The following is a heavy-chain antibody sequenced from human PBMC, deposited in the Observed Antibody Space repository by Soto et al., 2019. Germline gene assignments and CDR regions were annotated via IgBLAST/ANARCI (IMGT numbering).Heavy chain of an antibody. CDR2: ISGSGGST. D-gene: IGHD6-19*01. CDR1: GFTFSSYA. Sequence: GGSLRLSCASSGFTFSSYAMSWVRQAPGKGLEWVSSISGSGGSTYYAGSVKGRFTISRDNSKNTLSLQMNSLRAEDTAVYYCAKDPDSSGLGSWGQGTLVTVSS. CDR3: AKDPDSSGLGS. J-gene: IGHJ5*01. V-gene: IGHV3-23*01.